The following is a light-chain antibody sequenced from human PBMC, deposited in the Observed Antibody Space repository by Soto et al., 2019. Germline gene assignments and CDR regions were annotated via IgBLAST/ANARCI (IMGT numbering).Light chain of an antibody. CDR2: AAS. CDR1: QSISSY. J-gene: IGKJ4*01. CDR3: QQHGNCPRT. Sequence: DIQLTQSPSSLSSSLGDRATLTCRASQSISSYLTWYLQKPGKAPKLLIYAASNLESGVPSRFSGSGSGTDFTFTISSLEPEDIAAYYCQQHGNCPRTFGEGTKVDIK. V-gene: IGKV1-33*01.